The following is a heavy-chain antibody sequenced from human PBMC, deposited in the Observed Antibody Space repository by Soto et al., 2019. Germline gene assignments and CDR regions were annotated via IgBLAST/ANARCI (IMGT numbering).Heavy chain of an antibody. V-gene: IGHV3-21*01. Sequence: GGSLRLSCAASGFTFSSYSMNWVRQAPGKGLEWVSSISSSSSYIYYADSVKGRSTISRDNAKNSLYLQMNSLRAEDTAVYYCARTVQSLHYDYIWGSYRPAYWGQGTLVPVPS. CDR3: ARTVQSLHYDYIWGSYRPAY. J-gene: IGHJ4*02. CDR2: ISSSSSYI. D-gene: IGHD3-16*02. CDR1: GFTFSSYS.